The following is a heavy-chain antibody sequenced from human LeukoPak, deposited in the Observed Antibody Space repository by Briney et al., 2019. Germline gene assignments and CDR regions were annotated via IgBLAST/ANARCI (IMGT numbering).Heavy chain of an antibody. D-gene: IGHD3-10*01. CDR3: ARDTNTMVRGVIGY. Sequence: PGGSLRLSCAASGFTFSSYWMHWVRQAPGKGLEWVSSISSSSSYIYYADSVKGRFTISRDNAKNSLYLQMNSLRAEDTAVYYCARDTNTMVRGVIGYWGQGTLVTVSS. V-gene: IGHV3-21*01. CDR1: GFTFSSYW. J-gene: IGHJ4*02. CDR2: ISSSSSYI.